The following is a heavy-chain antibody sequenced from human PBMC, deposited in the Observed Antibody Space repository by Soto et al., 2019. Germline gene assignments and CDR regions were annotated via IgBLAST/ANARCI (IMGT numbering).Heavy chain of an antibody. V-gene: IGHV3-23*01. D-gene: IGHD3-10*01. CDR3: AKSPVWVGAYIILGDY. Sequence: GGSLRLSCEASGFTFSNYWMSWVRQAPGKGLEWVASIKVNDGRTYYADSVKGRFTISRDNSKNTLYLQMNSLRPEDTAVYYCAKSPVWVGAYIILGDYWGHGTLVTVSS. CDR1: GFTFSNYW. J-gene: IGHJ4*01. CDR2: IKVNDGRT.